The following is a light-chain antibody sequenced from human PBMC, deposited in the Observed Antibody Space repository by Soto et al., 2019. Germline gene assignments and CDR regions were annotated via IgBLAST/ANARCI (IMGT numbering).Light chain of an antibody. Sequence: EIVLTQSPATLSLSPGEGATLSCRASQSVSSYLAWYQQKPGQAPRLLIYDASNRATGIPARFSGSGSGTDFTLTISSLEPEDFAIYYWQQRSNWPRTFGQGTKVEIK. CDR2: DAS. CDR1: QSVSSY. V-gene: IGKV3-11*01. J-gene: IGKJ1*01. CDR3: QQRSNWPRT.